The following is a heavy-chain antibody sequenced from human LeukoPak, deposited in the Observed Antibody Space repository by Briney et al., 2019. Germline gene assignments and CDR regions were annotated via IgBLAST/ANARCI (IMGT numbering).Heavy chain of an antibody. D-gene: IGHD6-19*01. V-gene: IGHV3-23*01. CDR2: LSGSGITT. CDR1: GFTFSNSA. CDR3: AIGIYSSGWSYFDY. Sequence: GGSLRLSCAASGFTFSNSAMSWVRQAPGKGLEWVSTLSGSGITTYYADSVKGRFTISRDNSKNTLYLQMNSLRAEDTAVYYCAIGIYSSGWSYFDYWGHGTLVTVSS. J-gene: IGHJ4*01.